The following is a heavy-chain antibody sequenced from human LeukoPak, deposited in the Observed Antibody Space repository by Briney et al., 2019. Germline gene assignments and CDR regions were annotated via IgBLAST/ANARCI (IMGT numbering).Heavy chain of an antibody. CDR2: IYNSATT. V-gene: IGHV4-59*11. D-gene: IGHD5-24*01. CDR3: ARWREGTCYDAFDV. J-gene: IGHJ3*01. CDR1: GVSIMGHY. Sequence: SETLSLTCSVPGVSIMGHYWAWIGQPPGKGLEWIGHIYNSATTDYNPSFKSLVTISLDTSNKQFSLKMTSVTALDSAVYYCARWREGTCYDAFDVWGLGTAVTVSS.